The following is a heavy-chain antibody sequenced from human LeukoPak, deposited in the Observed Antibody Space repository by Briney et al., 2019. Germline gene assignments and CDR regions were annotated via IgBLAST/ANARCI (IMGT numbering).Heavy chain of an antibody. J-gene: IGHJ4*02. Sequence: SETLSLTCAVYGPFSDHYWSWIRQPPGKGLEWIGEINHSRSTNYNPSLKSRVTISIDTSKNQFSLKLSSVAAADTAVYYCARDRSGSYYIWGQGTLVTVSS. V-gene: IGHV4-34*01. D-gene: IGHD1-26*01. CDR1: GPFSDHY. CDR2: INHSRST. CDR3: ARDRSGSYYI.